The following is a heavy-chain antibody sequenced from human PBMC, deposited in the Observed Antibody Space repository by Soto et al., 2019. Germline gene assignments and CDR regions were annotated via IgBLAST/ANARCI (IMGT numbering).Heavy chain of an antibody. V-gene: IGHV1-46*01. Sequence: VASVKVSCKASGYTFTSYYMHWVRQAPGQGLEWMGIINPSGGSTSYAQKFQGRVTMTRDTSTSTVYMELSSLRSEDTAVYYCARDLGYNWNPLRDAFDIWGQGTMVTVSS. J-gene: IGHJ3*02. CDR1: GYTFTSYY. CDR2: INPSGGST. CDR3: ARDLGYNWNPLRDAFDI. D-gene: IGHD1-20*01.